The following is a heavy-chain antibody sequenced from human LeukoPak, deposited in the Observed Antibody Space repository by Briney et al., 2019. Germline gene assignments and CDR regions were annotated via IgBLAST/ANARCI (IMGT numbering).Heavy chain of an antibody. CDR1: GVSISSYW. J-gene: IGHJ4*02. CDR3: ARAGYTISAFHSDF. V-gene: IGHV4-4*07. Sequence: PSETLSLTCDVSGVSISSYWWSWVRKPAGKGLEWIGRIYTTGRTNYNPSFQSRVTMSIDMSKNHFSLTLRSVTAADTAVYYCARAGYTISAFHSDFWGQGAPVTVSS. D-gene: IGHD5-24*01. CDR2: IYTTGRT.